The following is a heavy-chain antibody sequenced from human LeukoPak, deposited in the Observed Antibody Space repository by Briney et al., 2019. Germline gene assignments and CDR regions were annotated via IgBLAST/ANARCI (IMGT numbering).Heavy chain of an antibody. J-gene: IGHJ6*02. CDR1: GGSISSSSYY. Sequence: SETLSLTRTVSGGSISSSSYYWGWIRQPPGKGLEWIGSIYYSGSTYYNPSLKSRVTISVDTSKNQFSLKLSSVTAADTAVYYCARRIMVHYGMDVWGQGTTVTVSS. V-gene: IGHV4-39*01. D-gene: IGHD3-10*01. CDR2: IYYSGST. CDR3: ARRIMVHYGMDV.